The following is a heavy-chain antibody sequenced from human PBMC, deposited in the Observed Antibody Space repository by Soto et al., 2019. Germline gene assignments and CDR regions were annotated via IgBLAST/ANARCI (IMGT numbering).Heavy chain of an antibody. CDR3: ARLLHLGEFYFDY. J-gene: IGHJ4*02. V-gene: IGHV4-59*08. CDR1: GGSINSYY. CDR2: VYHTGST. Sequence: SETLSLTCTVSGGSINSYYWNWIRQPPGKGLEWIGYVYHTGSTDYNPSLRDRVTMSVDPSKNQFSLKLSSVTAADTAVYYCARLLHLGEFYFDYWGQGTLVTVSS. D-gene: IGHD3-16*01.